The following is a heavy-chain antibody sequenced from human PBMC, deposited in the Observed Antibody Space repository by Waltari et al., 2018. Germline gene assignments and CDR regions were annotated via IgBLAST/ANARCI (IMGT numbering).Heavy chain of an antibody. CDR3: AKGEGWYSGTYYYYYGMDV. J-gene: IGHJ6*02. D-gene: IGHD1-26*01. CDR1: GFTFSSYA. V-gene: IGHV3-23*01. CDR2: ISGSGGST. Sequence: EVQLLESGGGLVQPGGSLRLSCAASGFTFSSYAMSWVRQAPGKGLEWVSAISGSGGSTYYADSVKCRFTISRDNSNNTLYLQMNSLRAEDTAVYYCAKGEGWYSGTYYYYYGMDVWGQGTTVTVSS.